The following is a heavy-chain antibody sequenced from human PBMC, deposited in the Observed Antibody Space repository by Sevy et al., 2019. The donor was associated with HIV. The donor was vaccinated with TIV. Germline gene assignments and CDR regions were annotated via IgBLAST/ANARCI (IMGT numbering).Heavy chain of an antibody. J-gene: IGHJ4*02. CDR1: GFTFSNYG. CDR2: IRYDGSDK. D-gene: IGHD6-13*01. V-gene: IGHV3-30*02. Sequence: GGSLRLSCAASGFTFSNYGMHWVRQVPGKGLEWVTFIRYDGSDKYYAASVKGRFTISRDDSKNTLYLQIDSLTPEDTAIYYCAKDLAGPGRRYFDYWGQGTLVTVSS. CDR3: AKDLAGPGRRYFDY.